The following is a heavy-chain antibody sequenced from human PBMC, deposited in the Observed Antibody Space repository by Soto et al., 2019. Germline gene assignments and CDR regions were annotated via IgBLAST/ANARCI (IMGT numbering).Heavy chain of an antibody. CDR1: GFTFSYYW. D-gene: IGHD3-22*01. V-gene: IGHV3-7*03. Sequence: EVQLVESGGGLVQPGGSLRLSCAASGFTFSYYWMSWVRQAPGKGLEWVANIKGDGSAKNYVDSVKGRFTISRDNAENSLYLQMNSLRAEDTAVYYCARDQTRDYYDSSGYYSGHYFDYWGQGTLVTVSS. CDR3: ARDQTRDYYDSSGYYSGHYFDY. J-gene: IGHJ4*02. CDR2: IKGDGSAK.